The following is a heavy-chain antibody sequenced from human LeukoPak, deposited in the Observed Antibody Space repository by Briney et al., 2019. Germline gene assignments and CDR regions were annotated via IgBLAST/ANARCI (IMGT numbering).Heavy chain of an antibody. D-gene: IGHD6-19*01. V-gene: IGHV3-30*04. Sequence: GGSLRLSCAASGFTFSSYAMHWVRQAPGKGLEWVAVISYDGSNKYYADSVKGRFTISRDNSKNTLYLQMNSLRAEDTAVYYCARARFVGYSSGTPENWGQGTLVTVSS. CDR3: ARARFVGYSSGTPEN. CDR2: ISYDGSNK. CDR1: GFTFSSYA. J-gene: IGHJ4*02.